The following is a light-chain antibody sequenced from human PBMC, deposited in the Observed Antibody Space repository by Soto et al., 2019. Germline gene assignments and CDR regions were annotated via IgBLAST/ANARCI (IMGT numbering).Light chain of an antibody. CDR3: PQSNDWPPT. CDR2: GAS. V-gene: IGKV3-15*01. Sequence: SPGEDSTISCLVSQSVSSSYIAWYQQRPGQTPSLLIYGASTRATGIPARFSCSGSGTEFTLTFSSLQSEDFAVYYCPQSNDWPPTSAHGTRLEI. CDR1: QSVSSS. J-gene: IGKJ5*01.